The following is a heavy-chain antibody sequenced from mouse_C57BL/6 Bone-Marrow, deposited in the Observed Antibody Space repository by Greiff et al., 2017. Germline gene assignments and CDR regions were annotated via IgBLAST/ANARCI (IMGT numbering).Heavy chain of an antibody. J-gene: IGHJ2*01. CDR3: ARSGPLGRSFDN. CDR2: IYPTSGRT. D-gene: IGHD4-1*01. V-gene: IGHV1-55*01. CDR1: GYTFTSYW. Sequence: QVQLQQPGAELVKPGASVKMSCKASGYTFTSYWITWVKQRPGQGLEWIGDIYPTSGRTNYNEKFTSKAILTVDTSSNPAYMQLSSLTSEDSAVFYCARSGPLGRSFDNGGQGTTLTVSS.